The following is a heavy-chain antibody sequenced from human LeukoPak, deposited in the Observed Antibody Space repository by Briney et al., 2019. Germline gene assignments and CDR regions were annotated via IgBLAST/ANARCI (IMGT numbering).Heavy chain of an antibody. D-gene: IGHD3-9*01. CDR1: GFTFSSYG. Sequence: GGSLRLSCAASGFTFSSYGMSWVRQAPGKGPEWVSAISGSGGSTYYADSVKGRFTISRDNSKNTLYLQMNSLRAEDTAVYYCAKERRYDILTGSPFDYWGQGTLVTVSS. CDR3: AKERRYDILTGSPFDY. J-gene: IGHJ4*02. V-gene: IGHV3-23*01. CDR2: ISGSGGST.